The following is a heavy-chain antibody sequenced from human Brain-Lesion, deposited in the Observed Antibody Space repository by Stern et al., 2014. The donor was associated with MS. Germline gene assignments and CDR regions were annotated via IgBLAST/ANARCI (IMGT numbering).Heavy chain of an antibody. J-gene: IGHJ4*02. CDR2: IFHTGQT. CDR3: ARGLIVGSTSLLFDY. V-gene: IGHV4-4*02. CDR1: GGSISSGNW. D-gene: IGHD1-26*01. Sequence: QVQLVESGPGLVKPSGTLSLTCAVSGGSISSGNWWNWVRQPPGKGLGWIGEIFHTGQTKYNPSVKHPATISVDKSKNQFSLKRTPVTAADTAVYYCARGLIVGSTSLLFDYWGQGILVTVSS.